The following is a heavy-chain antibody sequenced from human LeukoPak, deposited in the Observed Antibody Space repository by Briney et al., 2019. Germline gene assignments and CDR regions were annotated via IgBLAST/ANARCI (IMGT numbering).Heavy chain of an antibody. V-gene: IGHV1-18*01. CDR3: ARGGTMVRGVIITPYFDY. CDR1: GYTFTSYG. J-gene: IGHJ4*02. CDR2: ISADNGNT. D-gene: IGHD3-10*01. Sequence: ASVKVSCKASGYTFTSYGISWVRQAPGQGLEWMGWISADNGNTNYAQKLQGRVTMTTDTSTSTAYMELRSLRSDDTAVYYCARGGTMVRGVIITPYFDYWGQGTLVTVSS.